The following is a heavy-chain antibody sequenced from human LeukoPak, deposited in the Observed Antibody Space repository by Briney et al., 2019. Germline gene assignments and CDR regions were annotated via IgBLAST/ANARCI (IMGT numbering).Heavy chain of an antibody. V-gene: IGHV4-39*07. CDR1: GGSISSSSYY. CDR3: AREGLSDYDFWSALPGAFDI. Sequence: SETLSLTCTVSGGSISSSSYYWGWIRQPPGKGLEWIGSIYYSGSTYYNPSLKSRVTISVDTSKNQFSLKLSSVTAADTAVYYCAREGLSDYDFWSALPGAFDIWGQGTMVTVSS. J-gene: IGHJ3*02. D-gene: IGHD3-3*01. CDR2: IYYSGST.